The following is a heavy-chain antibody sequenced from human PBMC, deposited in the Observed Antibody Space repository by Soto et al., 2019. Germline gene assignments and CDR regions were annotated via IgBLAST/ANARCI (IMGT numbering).Heavy chain of an antibody. CDR3: AREGYCSGGSCYFDDAFDI. Sequence: QVQLVQSGAEVKKPGSSVKVSCKASGGTFSSYAISWVRQAPGQGLEWIGGIIPIFDTANYAQKFQGRVTITADKSTSTAYMELSSLRSEDTAVYYCAREGYCSGGSCYFDDAFDIWGQGTMVAVSS. CDR2: IIPIFDTA. V-gene: IGHV1-69*06. D-gene: IGHD2-15*01. J-gene: IGHJ3*02. CDR1: GGTFSSYA.